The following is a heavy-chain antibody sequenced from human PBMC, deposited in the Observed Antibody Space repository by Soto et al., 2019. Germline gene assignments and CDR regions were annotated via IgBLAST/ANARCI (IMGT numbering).Heavy chain of an antibody. V-gene: IGHV1-18*04. CDR1: GHTFTSYG. CDR2: ISAYNGNS. CDR3: ARSRPNPFTMILVVDYDY. D-gene: IGHD3-22*01. Sequence: ASVKVSCKASGHTFTSYGISWVRQAPGQGLEWMGWISAYNGNSNYAQNLQGRVTMTTDTSTRTAYMELRSLRSDDTGVYYCARSRPNPFTMILVVDYDYWGQGTLVTVSS. J-gene: IGHJ4*02.